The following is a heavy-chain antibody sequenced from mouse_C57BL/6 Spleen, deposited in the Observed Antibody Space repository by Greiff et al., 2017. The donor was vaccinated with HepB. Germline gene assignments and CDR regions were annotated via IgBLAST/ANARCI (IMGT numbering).Heavy chain of an antibody. J-gene: IGHJ3*01. V-gene: IGHV2-2*01. CDR2: IWSGGST. D-gene: IGHD1-1*01. CDR1: GFSLTSYG. Sequence: VQVVESGPGLVQPSQSLSITCTVSGFSLTSYGVHWVRQSPGKGLEWLGVIWSGGSTDYNAAFISRLSISKDNSKSQVFFKMNSLQADDTAIYYCARKGITTVVAFAYWGQGTLVTVSA. CDR3: ARKGITTVVAFAY.